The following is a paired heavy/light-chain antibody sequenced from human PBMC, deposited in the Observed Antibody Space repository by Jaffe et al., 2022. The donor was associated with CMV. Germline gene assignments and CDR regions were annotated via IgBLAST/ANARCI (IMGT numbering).Light chain of an antibody. Sequence: VIWMTQSPSLLSASTGDRVTISCRMSQGISSYLAWYQQKPGKAPELLIYAASTLQSGVPSRFSGSGSGTDFTLTISCLQSEDFATYYCQQYYSFPRTFGQGTKLEIK. CDR3: QQYYSFPRT. J-gene: IGKJ2*01. V-gene: IGKV1D-8*01. CDR2: AAS. CDR1: QGISSY.
Heavy chain of an antibody. V-gene: IGHV4-34*01. D-gene: IGHD2-15*01. CDR3: ARVGYCSGGSCYIRFAGHFDY. CDR1: GGSFSGYY. CDR2: INHSGST. Sequence: QVQLQQWGAGLLKPSETLSLTCAVYGGSFSGYYWSWIRQPPGKGLEWIGEINHSGSTNYNPSLKSRVTISVDTSKNQFSLKLSSVTAADTAVYYCARVGYCSGGSCYIRFAGHFDYWGQGTLVTVSS. J-gene: IGHJ4*02.